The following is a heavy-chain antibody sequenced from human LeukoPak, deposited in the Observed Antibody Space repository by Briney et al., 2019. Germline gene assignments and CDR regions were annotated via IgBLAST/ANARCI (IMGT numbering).Heavy chain of an antibody. J-gene: IGHJ4*02. V-gene: IGHV1-18*01. Sequence: ASVKVSCKTSGYTFRSSGISWVRQAPGRGLEWMGWISDYNGKTNYAQKFQGRVTMTTDTSTSTAYMEVRSLRSDDTAVYYCARGRLGFCSGGSCSDFDYWGQGTLVTVSS. CDR3: ARGRLGFCSGGSCSDFDY. CDR2: ISDYNGKT. CDR1: GYTFRSSG. D-gene: IGHD2-15*01.